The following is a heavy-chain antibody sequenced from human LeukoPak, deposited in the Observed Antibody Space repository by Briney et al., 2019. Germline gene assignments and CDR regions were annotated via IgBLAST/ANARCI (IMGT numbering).Heavy chain of an antibody. CDR1: GFTFSSYS. D-gene: IGHD2-2*01. Sequence: GGSLRLSCAASGFTFSSYSMNWVRQAPGKGLEWVSSISSSSYIYYADSVKGRFTISRDNAKNSLYLQMNSLRAEDTAVYYCAREVPAAIIPYYYYYMDVWGKGTTVTVSS. CDR3: AREVPAAIIPYYYYYMDV. J-gene: IGHJ6*03. V-gene: IGHV3-21*01. CDR2: ISSSSYI.